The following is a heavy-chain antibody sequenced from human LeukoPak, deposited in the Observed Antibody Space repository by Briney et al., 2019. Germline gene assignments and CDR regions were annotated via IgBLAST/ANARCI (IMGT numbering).Heavy chain of an antibody. CDR2: IIPIFGTA. D-gene: IGHD2-2*01. CDR3: ARDRLKYCSSTSCYGGGSDY. V-gene: IGHV1-69*06. Sequence: ASVKVSCKASGGTFSSYAISWVRQAPGQGLEWMGGIIPIFGTANYAQKFQGRVTITADKSTSTAYMELSSPRSEDTAVYYCARDRLKYCSSTSCYGGGSDYWGQGTLVTVSS. J-gene: IGHJ4*02. CDR1: GGTFSSYA.